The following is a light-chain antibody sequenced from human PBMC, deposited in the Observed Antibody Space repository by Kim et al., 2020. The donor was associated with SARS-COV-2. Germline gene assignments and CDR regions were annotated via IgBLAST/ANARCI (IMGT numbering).Light chain of an antibody. CDR1: RFGDKY. CDR3: QPWDSSTVV. Sequence: SYELTQPPSVSVSPGQTARITCSGDRFGDKYVCWYQLKPGQSPVLVIYQDGKRPSGIPERFSGSNSGITATLTIRETQAVDEADYYCQPWDSSTVVFGGG. J-gene: IGLJ2*01. V-gene: IGLV3-1*01. CDR2: QDG.